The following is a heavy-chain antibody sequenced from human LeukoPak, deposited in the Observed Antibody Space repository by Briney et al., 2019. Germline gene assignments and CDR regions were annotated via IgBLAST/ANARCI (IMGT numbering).Heavy chain of an antibody. CDR3: ARGGYYYDSFDWFDP. J-gene: IGHJ5*02. CDR2: INPSGGST. V-gene: IGHV1-46*01. Sequence: ASVKVSCKASGYTFTSYYMHWVRQAPGQGLEWMGIINPSGGSTSYAQKFQGRATMTRDTSTSTVYMELSSLRSEDTAVYYCARGGYYYDSFDWFDPWGQGTLVTVSS. D-gene: IGHD3-22*01. CDR1: GYTFTSYY.